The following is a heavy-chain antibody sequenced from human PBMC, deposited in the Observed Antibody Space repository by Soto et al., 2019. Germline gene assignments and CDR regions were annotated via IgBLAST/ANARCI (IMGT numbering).Heavy chain of an antibody. CDR2: MNPINGAT. CDR3: GRGPSHSAKERGTPYYFAMDV. J-gene: IGHJ6*02. V-gene: IGHV1-8*02. Sequence: ASVKVSCKASGYDFTAYDINWVRQASGQGLEWMGWMNPINGATGSARRFQGRVSMTRNTATGTAYLELTSLRSDDSAVYYCGRGPSHSAKERGTPYYFAMDVWGQGTTVTVSS. CDR1: GYDFTAYD. D-gene: IGHD1-1*01.